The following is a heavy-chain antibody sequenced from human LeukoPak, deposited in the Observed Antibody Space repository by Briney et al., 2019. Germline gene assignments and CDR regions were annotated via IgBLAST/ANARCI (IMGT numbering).Heavy chain of an antibody. CDR1: GGTFSSYA. V-gene: IGHV1-69*01. J-gene: IGHJ5*02. D-gene: IGHD3-22*01. CDR3: ARDGDDSSGYYFSSWFDP. CDR2: IIPIFGTA. Sequence: SVKVSCKASGGTFSSYAISWVRQAPGQGLEWMGGIIPIFGTANYAQKFQGRVTITADGSTSTAHMELSSLRSEDTAVYYCARDGDDSSGYYFSSWFDPWGQGTLVTVSS.